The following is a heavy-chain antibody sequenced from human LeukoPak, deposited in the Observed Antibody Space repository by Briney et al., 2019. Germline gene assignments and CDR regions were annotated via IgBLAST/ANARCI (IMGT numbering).Heavy chain of an antibody. V-gene: IGHV3-23*01. CDR1: GFTFSSYA. Sequence: PGGSLRLSCAASGFTFSSYAMSWVRQAPGKGLEWVSAISGSGGSTYYADSVKGRFTISRDNSKNTLYLQMNSLRAEDTAVYYCAKVTVVLLWFGELTSWGQGTLVTVSS. CDR2: ISGSGGST. J-gene: IGHJ4*02. D-gene: IGHD3-10*01. CDR3: AKVTVVLLWFGELTS.